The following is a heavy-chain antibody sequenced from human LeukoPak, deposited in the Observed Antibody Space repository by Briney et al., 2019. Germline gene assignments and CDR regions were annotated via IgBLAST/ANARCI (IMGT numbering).Heavy chain of an antibody. CDR2: INPSGGST. D-gene: IGHD6-25*01. J-gene: IGHJ4*02. Sequence: ASVKVSCKASGYIFTSYYIHWVRQAPGQGLEWMGIINPSGGSTIYPQKFQGRVSMTRDTSTSTVYMELSSLRSEDTAVYYCARVPFLLSGVWDYWGQGTLVTVSS. V-gene: IGHV1-46*01. CDR1: GYIFTSYY. CDR3: ARVPFLLSGVWDY.